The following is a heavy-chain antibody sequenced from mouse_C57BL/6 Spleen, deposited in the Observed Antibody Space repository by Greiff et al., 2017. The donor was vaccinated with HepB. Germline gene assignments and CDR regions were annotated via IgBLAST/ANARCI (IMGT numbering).Heavy chain of an antibody. CDR3: ASAYYSNYVLDY. D-gene: IGHD2-5*01. J-gene: IGHJ2*01. CDR2: ISSGSSTN. CDR1: GFTFSDYG. Sequence: EVQRVESGGGLVKPGGSLKLSCAASGFTFSDYGMHWVRQAPEKGLEWVAYISSGSSTNYYADTVKGRFTISRDKAKNNLFLQMTSMRSADTAIYYCASAYYSNYVLDYWGQGTTLTVSS. V-gene: IGHV5-17*01.